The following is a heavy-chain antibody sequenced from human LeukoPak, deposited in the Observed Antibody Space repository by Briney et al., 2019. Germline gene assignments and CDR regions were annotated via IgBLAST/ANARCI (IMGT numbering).Heavy chain of an antibody. D-gene: IGHD1-26*01. CDR1: GYTFTGYY. J-gene: IGHJ3*02. V-gene: IGHV1-2*04. CDR3: ARDSGSGSYRLYAFDI. CDR2: INPNSGGT. Sequence: GASVKVSCKASGYTFTGYYMHWVRQAPGQGLEWMGWINPNSGGTNYAQKFQGWVTMTRDTSISTAYMELSRLRSDDTAVYYCARDSGSGSYRLYAFDIWGQGTMVTVSS.